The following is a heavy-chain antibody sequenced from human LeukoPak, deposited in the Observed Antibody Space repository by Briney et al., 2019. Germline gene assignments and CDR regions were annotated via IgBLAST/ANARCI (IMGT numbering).Heavy chain of an antibody. D-gene: IGHD6-19*01. CDR1: GYSISSAYY. CDR2: IYYSGST. Sequence: SETLSLTCSVSGYSISSAYYWDWIRQPPGKGLEWIGYIYYSGSTNYNPSLKSRVTISVDTSKNQFSLKLSSVTAADTAVYYCARVRSSGWLLYWYFDLWGRGTLVTVSS. CDR3: ARVRSSGWLLYWYFDL. J-gene: IGHJ2*01. V-gene: IGHV4-61*05.